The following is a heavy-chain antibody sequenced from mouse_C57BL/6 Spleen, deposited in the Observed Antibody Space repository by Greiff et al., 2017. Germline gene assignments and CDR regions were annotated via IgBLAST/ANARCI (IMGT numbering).Heavy chain of an antibody. CDR2: IRSKSNNYAT. D-gene: IGHD1-1*01. CDR1: GFSFNTYA. V-gene: IGHV10-1*01. Sequence: EVKLVESGGGLVQPKGSLKLSCAASGFSFNTYAMNWVRQAPGKGLEWVARIRSKSNNYATYYADSVKDRFTISRDDSESMLYLQMNNLKTEDTAMYYCVRPLHYYGSSYYAMDYWGQGTSVTVSS. CDR3: VRPLHYYGSSYYAMDY. J-gene: IGHJ4*01.